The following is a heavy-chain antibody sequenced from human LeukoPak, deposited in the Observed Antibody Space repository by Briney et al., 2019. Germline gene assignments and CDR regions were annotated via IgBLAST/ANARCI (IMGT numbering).Heavy chain of an antibody. Sequence: ASVKVSCKASGYTFTGYYMHWVRQAPGQGLEWMGWINPNSGGTNYAQKFQGRVTMTRDTSISTAYMELSRLRSDDTAVYYCARDIVVVPAAQDGMDVWGQGTTVTASS. V-gene: IGHV1-2*02. CDR1: GYTFTGYY. J-gene: IGHJ6*02. CDR3: ARDIVVVPAAQDGMDV. D-gene: IGHD2-2*01. CDR2: INPNSGGT.